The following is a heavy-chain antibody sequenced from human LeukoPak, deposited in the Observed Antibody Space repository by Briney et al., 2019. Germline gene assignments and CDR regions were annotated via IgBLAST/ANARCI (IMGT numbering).Heavy chain of an antibody. CDR3: ARDRYYGSGSYVAAFDI. V-gene: IGHV1-2*04. Sequence: ASVKVSCKASGYTFTGYYMHWVRQAPGQGLEWMGWINPNSGGTNYAQKFQGWVTMTRDTSISTAYMELSRLRSDDTAVYYCARDRYYGSGSYVAAFDIWGQGTMVTVSS. J-gene: IGHJ3*02. CDR2: INPNSGGT. CDR1: GYTFTGYY. D-gene: IGHD3-10*01.